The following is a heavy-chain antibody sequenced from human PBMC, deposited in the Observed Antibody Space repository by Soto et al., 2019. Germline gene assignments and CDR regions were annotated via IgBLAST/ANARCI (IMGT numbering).Heavy chain of an antibody. J-gene: IGHJ6*02. Sequence: QVQLVQSGAEVKKPGSSVKVSCKASGGTFSSYAISWVRQAPGQGLEWMGGIIPIFGTANYAQKFQGRVTITAGESTSTAYSGLRSLGSEDTAVDFCSRDPATGGFYYYYGMDVWGQGTTVTVSS. CDR1: GGTFSSYA. CDR3: SRDPATGGFYYYYGMDV. V-gene: IGHV1-69*01. CDR2: IIPIFGTA. D-gene: IGHD5-12*01.